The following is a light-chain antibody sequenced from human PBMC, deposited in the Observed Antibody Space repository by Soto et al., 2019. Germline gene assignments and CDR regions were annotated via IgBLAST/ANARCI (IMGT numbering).Light chain of an antibody. J-gene: IGKJ1*01. Sequence: DIVMTQSPDSLAVSLGERATINCRSSQSLLYSSDNKNYLAWYQQKPGQPPKLLIYWASTRESGVPDRFSGSGSGTDFTLAISSLQVEDVAVYYCQQYYSSPRTFGQGTKVEIK. CDR1: QSLLYSSDNKNY. CDR2: WAS. CDR3: QQYYSSPRT. V-gene: IGKV4-1*01.